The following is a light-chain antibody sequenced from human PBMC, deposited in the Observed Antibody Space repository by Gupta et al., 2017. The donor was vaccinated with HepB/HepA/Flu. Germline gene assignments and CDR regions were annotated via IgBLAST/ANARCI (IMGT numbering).Light chain of an antibody. J-gene: IGKJ1*01. CDR1: QSVSSN. V-gene: IGKV3-15*01. Sequence: EIVMTQSPATLSVSPGERATLSCRASQSVSSNLAWYQQKPGQAPRLLIYGASTRATGILARFSGSGSGTQFTLTISSLQSEDSAVYYCQHYNTWLRTFGQGTKVEIK. CDR3: QHYNTWLRT. CDR2: GAS.